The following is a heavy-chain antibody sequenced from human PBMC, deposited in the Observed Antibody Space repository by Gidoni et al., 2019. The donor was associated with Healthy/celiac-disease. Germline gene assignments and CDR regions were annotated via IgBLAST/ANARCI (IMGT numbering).Heavy chain of an antibody. CDR2: INPNSDGT. Sequence: QVQLVQSGAEAKKRGASVSVPCKASGFPFTGYYMHWSRQAPGQGLEWMGWINPNSDGTNYAQKFQGRVTMTRDTSISTAYMELSRLRSDDTAVYYCARDPNYDAKYFQHWGQGTLVTVSS. J-gene: IGHJ1*01. CDR3: ARDPNYDAKYFQH. D-gene: IGHD3-22*01. V-gene: IGHV1-2*02. CDR1: GFPFTGYY.